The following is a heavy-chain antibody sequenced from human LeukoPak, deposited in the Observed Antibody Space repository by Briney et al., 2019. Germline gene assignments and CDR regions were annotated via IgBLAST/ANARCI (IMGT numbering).Heavy chain of an antibody. J-gene: IGHJ4*02. CDR2: IKSKTDGGTT. D-gene: IGHD2-2*03. V-gene: IGHV3-15*01. CDR3: TTPLSGYCSSTSCYDYFDY. CDR1: GFTFSNAW. Sequence: GGSLRLSCAASGFTFSNAWMSWVRQAPGKGLEWVGRIKSKTDGGTTDYAAPVEGRFTISRDDSKNTLYLQMNSLKTEDTAVYYCTTPLSGYCSSTSCYDYFDYWGQGTLVTVSS.